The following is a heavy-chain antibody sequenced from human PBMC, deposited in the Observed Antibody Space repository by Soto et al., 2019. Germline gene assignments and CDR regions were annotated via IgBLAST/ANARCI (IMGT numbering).Heavy chain of an antibody. Sequence: SETLSLTCTVSCDSYSISTYSWSWIRQPPGKALEWVGFIYQSGVTSYNPSLKSRVTISLDRSNNQCSLKLTSVTAADTAVYYCAGMPYTSGLRFDPWGPGTLVTVSS. CDR3: AGMPYTSGLRFDP. CDR1: CDSYSISTYS. J-gene: IGHJ5*02. V-gene: IGHV4-30-2*01. CDR2: IYQSGVT. D-gene: IGHD6-19*01.